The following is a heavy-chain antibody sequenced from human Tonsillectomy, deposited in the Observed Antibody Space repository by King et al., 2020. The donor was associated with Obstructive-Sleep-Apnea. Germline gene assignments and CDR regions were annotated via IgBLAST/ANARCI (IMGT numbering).Heavy chain of an antibody. CDR1: GFTFSSYW. D-gene: IGHD1-26*01. CDR3: ARGGGWELLRPFDY. V-gene: IGHV3-7*03. J-gene: IGHJ4*02. Sequence: VQLVESGGGLVQPGGSLRLSCAASGFTFSSYWMSWVRQAPGKGLEWVANIKQDGSEKYHLDSAKGRFTISRDNAKNSLYLQMNSLRAEDTAVYYCARGGGWELLRPFDYWGQGSLVTVSS. CDR2: IKQDGSEK.